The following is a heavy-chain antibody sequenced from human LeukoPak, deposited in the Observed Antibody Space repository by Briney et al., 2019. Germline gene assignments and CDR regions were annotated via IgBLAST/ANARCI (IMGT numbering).Heavy chain of an antibody. V-gene: IGHV4-61*02. CDR1: GGSISSGSYY. D-gene: IGHD2-2*01. CDR3: ARHTYQLPSGY. CDR2: IYTSGST. Sequence: KPSQTLSLTCTVSGGSISSGSYYWSWIRQPAGKGLEWIGRIYTSGSTNYNPSLKSRVTISVDTSKNQFSLKLSSVTAADTAVYYCARHTYQLPSGYWGQGTLVTVSS. J-gene: IGHJ4*02.